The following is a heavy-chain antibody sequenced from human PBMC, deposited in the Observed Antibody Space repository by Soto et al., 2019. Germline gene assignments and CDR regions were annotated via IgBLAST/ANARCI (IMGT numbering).Heavy chain of an antibody. Sequence: SCKASGGTFSSYAISWVRQAPGKGLEWVGFIRSKAYGGTTEYAASVKGRFTISRDDSKSIAYLQMNSLKTEDTAVYYCTRGPNYYDSSGLPAGFDYWGQGTLVTVSS. V-gene: IGHV3-49*04. J-gene: IGHJ4*02. D-gene: IGHD3-22*01. CDR3: TRGPNYYDSSGLPAGFDY. CDR2: IRSKAYGGTT. CDR1: GGTFSSYA.